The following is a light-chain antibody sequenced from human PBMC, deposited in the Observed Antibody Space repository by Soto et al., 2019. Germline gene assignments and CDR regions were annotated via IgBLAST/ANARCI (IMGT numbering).Light chain of an antibody. CDR2: EVS. CDR3: CSYTSSSTPVV. V-gene: IGLV2-14*01. Sequence: QSALTQPASVSGSPGQSITISFSGTSSDVGGYNYVSWYQQHPGKAPKLMIYEVSNRPSGVSNRFSGSKSGNTASLTISGLQDEDEADYYCCSYTSSSTPVVFGGGTTLAVL. J-gene: IGLJ2*01. CDR1: SSDVGGYNY.